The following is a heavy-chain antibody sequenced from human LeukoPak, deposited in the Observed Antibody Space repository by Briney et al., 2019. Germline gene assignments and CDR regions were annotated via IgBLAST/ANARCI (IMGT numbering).Heavy chain of an antibody. V-gene: IGHV3-21*01. CDR3: ARDEGSHYNWFDP. CDR1: GFTFSSYS. CDR2: ISRSSSYI. J-gene: IGHJ5*02. Sequence: TGGSLILSCAASGFTFSSYSMNWVRQAPGRGLEWVSSISRSSSYIYYADSVKGRFTISRDNAENSLDLQMNSLRAEDTAVYYCARDEGSHYNWFDPWGQGTLVTVSS. D-gene: IGHD1-26*01.